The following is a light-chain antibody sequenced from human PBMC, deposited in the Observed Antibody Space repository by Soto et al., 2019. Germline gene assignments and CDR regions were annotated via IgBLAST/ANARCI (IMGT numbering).Light chain of an antibody. CDR1: SGHSSDI. Sequence: QSVLTQSSSASASLGSSVKLTCTLSSGHSSDIIAWHQQQPGKAPRYLMKLEGSGSYHKGSGGPDRFSGSSYRADRYLTISNLQFEDEADYYCDTCDSTTRVFGGGTKLTVL. CDR3: DTCDSTTRV. J-gene: IGLJ3*02. CDR2: LEGSGSY. V-gene: IGLV4-60*02.